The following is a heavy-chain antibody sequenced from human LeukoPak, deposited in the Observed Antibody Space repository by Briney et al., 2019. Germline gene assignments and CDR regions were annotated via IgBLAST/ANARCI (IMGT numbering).Heavy chain of an antibody. V-gene: IGHV3-53*04. CDR1: GFTFSSNY. J-gene: IGHJ4*02. CDR2: IYSGGST. D-gene: IGHD3-10*01. CDR3: ARGLQGEGLSCDY. Sequence: PGGSLILSCAASGFTFSSNYMSWVSQAPGEGVEWVSVIYSGGSTYYADSVKGRFTISRHNSKNTLYLQMNSLRAEDTAVYYCARGLQGEGLSCDYWGQGTLVTVSS.